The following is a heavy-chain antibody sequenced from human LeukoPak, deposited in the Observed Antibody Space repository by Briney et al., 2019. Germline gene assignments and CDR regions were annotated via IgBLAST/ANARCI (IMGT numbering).Heavy chain of an antibody. CDR1: GYTFTGYY. D-gene: IGHD4-17*01. CDR2: INPNSGGT. V-gene: IGHV1-2*04. CDR3: ARASTVTTIVDY. Sequence: ASVKVSCKASGYTFTGYYMHWVRQAPGQGLEWMGWINPNSGGTNYAQKFQGWVTVTRDTSISTAYMELSRLRSDDTAVYYCARASTVTTIVDYWGQGTLVTVSS. J-gene: IGHJ4*02.